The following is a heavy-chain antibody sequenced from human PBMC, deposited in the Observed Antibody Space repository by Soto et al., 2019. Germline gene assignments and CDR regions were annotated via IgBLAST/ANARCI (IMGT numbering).Heavy chain of an antibody. J-gene: IGHJ4*02. CDR3: EKGEVDPFGLSY. Sequence: EVQLVESGGGLVQPGGSLRLSCAVSGFTFSSFWMHWVRQAPGEGLVWVSRINTDGSSTSYADSVKGRFTISRDNAKKTLYIKMTSLRVEDTVMYYCEKGEVDPFGLSYWGQEPRVTVSS. CDR1: GFTFSSFW. V-gene: IGHV3-74*01. CDR2: INTDGSST. D-gene: IGHD3-16*01.